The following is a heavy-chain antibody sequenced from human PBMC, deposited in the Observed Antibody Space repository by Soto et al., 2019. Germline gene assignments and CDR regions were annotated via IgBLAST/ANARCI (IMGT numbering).Heavy chain of an antibody. V-gene: IGHV3-7*01. CDR1: GFTFSSYW. CDR3: ARDLAVGYCTHNSCYGVKDGMDV. CDR2: IRQAGSDK. D-gene: IGHD2-2*01. J-gene: IGHJ6*02. Sequence: GGSLRLSCVASGFTFSSYWMTWVRQAPGKGLGWVANIRQAGSDKYYVDSVKGRFTISRDNAKNSLYLQMNSLRVEDTAVYYCARDLAVGYCTHNSCYGVKDGMDVWGHGTTVTTSS.